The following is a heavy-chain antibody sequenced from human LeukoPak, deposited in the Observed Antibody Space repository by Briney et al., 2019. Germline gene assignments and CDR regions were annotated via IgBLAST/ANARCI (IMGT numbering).Heavy chain of an antibody. CDR1: GYTFNNYG. D-gene: IGHD3-9*01. J-gene: IGHJ5*02. CDR3: AKDWHILTGRNCFDP. V-gene: IGHV1-18*01. CDR2: VTSYNGDT. Sequence: ASVRVSCKASGYTFNNYGISWARQAPGQGLEWMGWVTSYNGDTNYAQKFQGRVTMSTDTSTSTAYMELRSLRFDDTAIYYCAKDWHILTGRNCFDPWGQGTLVTVSS.